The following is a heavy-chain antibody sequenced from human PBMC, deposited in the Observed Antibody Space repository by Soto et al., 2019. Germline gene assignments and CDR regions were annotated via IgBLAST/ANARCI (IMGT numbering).Heavy chain of an antibody. D-gene: IGHD3-3*01. CDR1: GYSFTSYW. Sequence: PGESLKISCKGSGYSFTSYWIGWVRQMPGKGLEWMGIIYPGDSDTRYSPSFQGQVTISADKSISTAYLQWSSLKASDTAMYYCARLNRGIFGVVIAHPETEDAFDIWGQGTMVTVSS. CDR3: ARLNRGIFGVVIAHPETEDAFDI. CDR2: IYPGDSDT. J-gene: IGHJ3*02. V-gene: IGHV5-51*01.